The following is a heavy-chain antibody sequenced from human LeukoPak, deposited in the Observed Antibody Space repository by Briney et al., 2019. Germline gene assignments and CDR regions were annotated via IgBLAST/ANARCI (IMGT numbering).Heavy chain of an antibody. D-gene: IGHD5-12*01. V-gene: IGHV1-18*01. CDR2: ISAYNGNT. CDR1: GYTFTSYG. CDR3: ARANIVATISDYYYYMDV. Sequence: ASVKVSCKASGYTFTSYGISWVRQAPGQGLEWMGWISAYNGNTNYAQKLQGRVTMTTDTSTSTAYMELRSLRSDDTAVYYCARANIVATISDYYYYMDVWGKGTTVTISS. J-gene: IGHJ6*03.